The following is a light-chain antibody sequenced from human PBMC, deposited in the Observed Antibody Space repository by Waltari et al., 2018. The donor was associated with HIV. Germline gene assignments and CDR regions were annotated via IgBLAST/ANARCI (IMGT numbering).Light chain of an antibody. CDR3: QSADNTGTSVV. J-gene: IGLJ2*01. Sequence: SVSVSPGQTARITCSADALAKQHTYWYQQKPGQAPVVVIYKDTQRPSGIPERFSGSSSGTIVTLTISGVQAEDEAVYYCQSADNTGTSVVFGGGTKLTVL. CDR1: ALAKQH. CDR2: KDT. V-gene: IGLV3-25*03.